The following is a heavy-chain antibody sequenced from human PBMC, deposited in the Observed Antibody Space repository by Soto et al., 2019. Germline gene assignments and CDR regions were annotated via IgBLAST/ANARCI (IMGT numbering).Heavy chain of an antibody. CDR1: GFTFSTYA. J-gene: IGHJ6*02. CDR3: AKNGDFWSWGMDV. CDR2: ISSSGDAT. V-gene: IGHV3-23*01. Sequence: GSLRLSCAASGFTFSTYAMTWVRQAPGKGLEWVSIISSSGDATYYLDSVKGRFTISRDNSRNTLNLQMHSLRAEVTAVYYCAKNGDFWSWGMDVWGQGTTVTVSS. D-gene: IGHD3-3*01.